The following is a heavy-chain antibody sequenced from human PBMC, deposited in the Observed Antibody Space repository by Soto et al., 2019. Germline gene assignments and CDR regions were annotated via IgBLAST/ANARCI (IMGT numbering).Heavy chain of an antibody. CDR2: VYHNGNA. D-gene: IGHD3-3*01. Sequence: PSETLSLTCTVSGGSITTPGYSWSWIRQPPGKAPEWIGYVYHNGNAYPKPSLKSRVTISLDGAKNQFSLKMTSVTAADTGLYYWARVSGYKRDDAFDIWGQGTMVTVSS. CDR3: ARVSGYKRDDAFDI. V-gene: IGHV4-30-2*01. J-gene: IGHJ3*02. CDR1: GGSITTPGYS.